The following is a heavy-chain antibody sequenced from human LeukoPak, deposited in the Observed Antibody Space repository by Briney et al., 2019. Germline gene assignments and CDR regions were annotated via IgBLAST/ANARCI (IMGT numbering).Heavy chain of an antibody. CDR1: GFTFSSYA. J-gene: IGHJ4*02. CDR2: ISGSGGST. CDR3: AKDPAIVVVVAAHFDY. V-gene: IGHV3-23*01. Sequence: GGSLRLSCAASGFTFSSYAMSWVRQAPGKGLEWVSAISGSGGSTCYADSVKGRFTISRDNSKNTLYLQVNSLRAEDTAVYYCAKDPAIVVVVAAHFDYWGQGTLVTVSS. D-gene: IGHD2-15*01.